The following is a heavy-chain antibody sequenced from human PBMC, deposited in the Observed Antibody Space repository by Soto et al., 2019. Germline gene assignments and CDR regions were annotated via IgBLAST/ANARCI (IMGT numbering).Heavy chain of an antibody. Sequence: EAQLVESGGGLVQPGGSLRLSCAASGFTFSSYSMNWVRQAPGKGLEWVSYISYNSRTIYYADSVKGRFTISRDSAESSLYLQMNSLRAEDTAVYYCARAPPVKLVALPITGYMDVWGKGTTVTVSS. CDR3: ARAPPVKLVALPITGYMDV. D-gene: IGHD5-12*01. CDR1: GFTFSSYS. J-gene: IGHJ6*03. V-gene: IGHV3-48*01. CDR2: ISYNSRTI.